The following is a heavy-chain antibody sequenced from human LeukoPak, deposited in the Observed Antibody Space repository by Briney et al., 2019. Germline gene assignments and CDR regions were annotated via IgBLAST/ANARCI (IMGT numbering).Heavy chain of an antibody. D-gene: IGHD5-12*01. CDR3: ARAFFATPGYSGYGGFDY. CDR2: IIPIFGTA. CDR1: GYTFTSYY. V-gene: IGHV1-69*05. Sequence: SVKVSCKASGYTFTSYYMHWVRQAPGQGLEWMGGIIPIFGTANYAQKFQGRVTITTDESTSTAYMELSSLRSEDTAVYYCARAFFATPGYSGYGGFDYWGQGTLVTVSS. J-gene: IGHJ4*02.